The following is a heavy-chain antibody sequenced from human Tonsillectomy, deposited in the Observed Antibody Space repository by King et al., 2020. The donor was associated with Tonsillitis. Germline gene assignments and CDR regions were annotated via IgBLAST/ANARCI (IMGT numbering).Heavy chain of an antibody. Sequence: VQLVESGGGVVQPGRSRRLSCAASGFTFSSYGMNWVRQAPGKGVEWGAVISYDGSNLYYADSVKGRFTISRDKSKNTLYLQMNSLRAEDTAVYYCAKEAVPGLYYFDYWGQGTLVTVSP. V-gene: IGHV3-30*18. D-gene: IGHD6-19*01. J-gene: IGHJ4*02. CDR2: ISYDGSNL. CDR1: GFTFSSYG. CDR3: AKEAVPGLYYFDY.